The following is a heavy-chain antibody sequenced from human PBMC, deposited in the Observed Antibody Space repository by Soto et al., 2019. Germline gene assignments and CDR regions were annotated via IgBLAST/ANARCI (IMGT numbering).Heavy chain of an antibody. CDR3: AKDQVTIFGVAPVEYYYYGMDV. J-gene: IGHJ6*02. V-gene: IGHV3-30*18. CDR1: GFTFSSYG. D-gene: IGHD3-3*01. CDR2: ISYDGSNK. Sequence: GGSLRLSCAASGFTFSSYGMHWVRQAPGKGLEWVAVISYDGSNKYYADSVKGRFTISRDNSKNTLYLQMNSLRAEDTAVYYCAKDQVTIFGVAPVEYYYYGMDVWGQGTTVTVSS.